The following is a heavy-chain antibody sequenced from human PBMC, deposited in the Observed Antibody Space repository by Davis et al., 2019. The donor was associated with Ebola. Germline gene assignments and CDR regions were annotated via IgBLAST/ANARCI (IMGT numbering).Heavy chain of an antibody. CDR3: ARSPRSWNYYYYGMDV. Sequence: GESLKISCAASGFTFSSYAMHWVRQAPGKGLEYVSAISSNGGSTYYANSVKGRFTISRDNSKNTLYLQMGSLRAEDMAVYYCARSPRSWNYYYYGMDVWGQGTTVTVSS. J-gene: IGHJ6*02. CDR1: GFTFSSYA. V-gene: IGHV3-64*01. CDR2: ISSNGGST. D-gene: IGHD6-13*01.